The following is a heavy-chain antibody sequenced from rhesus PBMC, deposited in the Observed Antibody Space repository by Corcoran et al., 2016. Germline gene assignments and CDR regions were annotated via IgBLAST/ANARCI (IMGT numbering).Heavy chain of an antibody. J-gene: IGHJ4*01. Sequence: QVQLQESGPGVVKPSETLSPTCAVSGGSISGYYLWSWIRQPPGKGLEWIGYIYGGSGSTSYNPSLKSRVIISIDTSKNQFSLKLSSVTAADMAVYYCARDFSSWSFFDYWGQGVLVTVSS. D-gene: IGHD6-13*01. V-gene: IGHV4S7*01. CDR2: IYGGSGST. CDR3: ARDFSSWSFFDY. CDR1: GGSISGYYL.